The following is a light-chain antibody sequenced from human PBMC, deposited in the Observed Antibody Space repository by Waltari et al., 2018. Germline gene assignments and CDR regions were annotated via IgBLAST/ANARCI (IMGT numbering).Light chain of an antibody. V-gene: IGKV3-15*01. CDR2: AAS. Sequence: EIVLTQSPAPLSVSRGDRATLSSRASQSVSSNLAWYQQHPGQAPRLLIYAASTRATGVPARFSGSGSGTDFTLTISSLQSEDFAVYYCQQYNGWPRTFGQGTKVEI. CDR3: QQYNGWPRT. J-gene: IGKJ1*01. CDR1: QSVSSN.